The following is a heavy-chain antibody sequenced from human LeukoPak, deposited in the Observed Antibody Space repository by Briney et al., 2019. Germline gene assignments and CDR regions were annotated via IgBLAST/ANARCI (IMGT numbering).Heavy chain of an antibody. J-gene: IGHJ6*03. CDR2: IGTASDT. V-gene: IGHV3-13*01. CDR3: ARGPPREKYYYRDV. Sequence: GGSLRLSCAASGFTFSSFDMHWVRQPTGQGLEWVSTIGTASDTYYPGSVEDRFTLSRDNAKNSLYLQMNSLTAGDTAVYYCARGPPREKYYYRDVWGKGTTVTVSS. CDR1: GFTFSSFD.